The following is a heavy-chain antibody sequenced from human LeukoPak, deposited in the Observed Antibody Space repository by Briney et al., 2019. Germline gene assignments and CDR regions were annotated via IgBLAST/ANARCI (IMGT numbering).Heavy chain of an antibody. CDR1: GGSISSYY. J-gene: IGHJ6*03. CDR2: IYYSGST. CDR3: ARDGCSYGPYYYYYMDV. D-gene: IGHD5-18*01. V-gene: IGHV4-59*01. Sequence: SETLSLTCTVSGGSISSYYWSWIRQPPGKGLEWIGYIYYSGSTNYNPSLKSRVTISVDTSKNQFSLKLSSVTAADTAVYYCARDGCSYGPYYYYYMDVWGKGTTVTVSS.